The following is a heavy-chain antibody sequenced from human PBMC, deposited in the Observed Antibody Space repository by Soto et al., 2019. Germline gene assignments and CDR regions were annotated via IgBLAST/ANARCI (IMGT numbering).Heavy chain of an antibody. J-gene: IGHJ3*02. V-gene: IGHV4-30-4*01. D-gene: IGHD3-22*01. CDR2: IYYSGST. Sequence: SETLSLTCTVSGGSISRGDYYWIWIRQPPGKGLEWIGYIYYSGSTYYNPSLKSRVTISVDTSKNQFSLKLSSVTAADTAVYYCAREPYYYDSSGYYYSASKAFDIWGQGTMVTVSS. CDR3: AREPYYYDSSGYYYSASKAFDI. CDR1: GGSISRGDYY.